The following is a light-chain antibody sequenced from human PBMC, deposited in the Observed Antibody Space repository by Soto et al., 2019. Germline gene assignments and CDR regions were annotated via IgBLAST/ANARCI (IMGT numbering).Light chain of an antibody. CDR1: SSYVGGYNY. CDR3: SSYTSSSPYV. V-gene: IGLV2-14*01. Sequence: QSALTQPASVSGSPGQSITISCTGTSSYVGGYNYVSWYQQHPGKAPKLMIYDVSNRPSGVSNRFSGSKSGNTASLTTSGLQAEDEADYYCSSYTSSSPYVFGTGTKVTVL. CDR2: DVS. J-gene: IGLJ1*01.